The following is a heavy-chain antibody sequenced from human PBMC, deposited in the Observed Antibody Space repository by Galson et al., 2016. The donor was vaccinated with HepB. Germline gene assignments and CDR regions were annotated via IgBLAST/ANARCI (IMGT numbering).Heavy chain of an antibody. J-gene: IGHJ6*02. CDR2: IKQDGSGK. CDR3: ARDRLTSVTRHWTGTTYSYYGMDV. D-gene: IGHD1-14*01. V-gene: IGHV3-7*03. Sequence: SLRLSCAASGFSFSAYWMSWVRQSPGKGLAWVANIKQDGSGKYYVDSVKGRFTISRDNARNSLYLQVNGLRADDTAVYYCARDRLTSVTRHWTGTTYSYYGMDVWGPGTLVTVSS. CDR1: GFSFSAYW.